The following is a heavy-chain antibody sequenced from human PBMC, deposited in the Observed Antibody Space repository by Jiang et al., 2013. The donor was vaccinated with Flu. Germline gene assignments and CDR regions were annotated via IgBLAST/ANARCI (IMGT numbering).Heavy chain of an antibody. D-gene: IGHD5-12*01. CDR3: ARVADSGYDYCYFDY. CDR1: GFTFSSYW. Sequence: GSLRLSCAASGFTFSSYWMSWVRQAPGKGLEWVANIKQDGSEKYYVDSVKGRFTISRDNAKNSLYLQMNSLRAEDTAVYYCARVADSGYDYCYFDYWGQGTLVTVSS. V-gene: IGHV3-7*03. CDR2: IKQDGSEK. J-gene: IGHJ4*02.